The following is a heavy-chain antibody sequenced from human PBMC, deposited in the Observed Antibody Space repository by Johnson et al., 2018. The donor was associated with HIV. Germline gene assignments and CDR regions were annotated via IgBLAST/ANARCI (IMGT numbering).Heavy chain of an antibody. CDR1: GFTFSSYW. CDR2: IKQDGSEK. Sequence: VQLVESGGGVVQPGRSLRLSCAATGFTFSSYWMSWVRQAPGKGLEWVANIKQDGSEKYYVDSVKGRFTISRDNAKNSLYLQMNSLRAEDTAVYYCATLAALYAFDIWGQGTMVTVSS. V-gene: IGHV3-7*01. D-gene: IGHD6-25*01. CDR3: ATLAALYAFDI. J-gene: IGHJ3*02.